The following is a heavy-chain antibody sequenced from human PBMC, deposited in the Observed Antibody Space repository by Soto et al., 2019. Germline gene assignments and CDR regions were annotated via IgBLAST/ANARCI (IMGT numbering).Heavy chain of an antibody. CDR1: GFSISSGTYY. Sequence: PXETLCLTCAVSGFSISSGTYYWSWIRQPPGKGPEWIGYIYYSGSTYYNPSLKSRVTISVDTSKNQFSLKLSSVTAADTAVDDCAGDKIVATKIGDYYYGMDVWGQGTTVTVSS. CDR2: IYYSGST. J-gene: IGHJ6*02. CDR3: AGDKIVATKIGDYYYGMDV. V-gene: IGHV4-30-4*01. D-gene: IGHD5-12*01.